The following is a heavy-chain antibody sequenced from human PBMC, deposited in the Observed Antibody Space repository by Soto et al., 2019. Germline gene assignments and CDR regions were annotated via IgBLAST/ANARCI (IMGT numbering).Heavy chain of an antibody. Sequence: QLQLQESGPGLVKPSETLSLTCNASGGSITSSGSAWGWIRQSPGKGLEWIGTIDYSGNIDYIPSLKSRITISVGRSKNQISLKLSSVTAADTAVYYCARHIHNQGFEYYFDSWGQGTLVTVSS. D-gene: IGHD1-1*01. CDR2: IDYSGNI. V-gene: IGHV4-39*01. CDR1: GGSITSSGSA. J-gene: IGHJ4*02. CDR3: ARHIHNQGFEYYFDS.